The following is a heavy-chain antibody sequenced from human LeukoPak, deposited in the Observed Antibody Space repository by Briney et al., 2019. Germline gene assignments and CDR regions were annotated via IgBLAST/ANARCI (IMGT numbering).Heavy chain of an antibody. CDR3: ARGRAPISY. Sequence: SETLSLTCTVSGGSISSYYWSWIRQPPGKGLEWIGYIYYSGSTNYNPSLKSRVTISVDTSKNQFSLKLTSVTAADTAVYYCARGRAPISYWGQGTLVTVSS. CDR2: IYYSGST. D-gene: IGHD3-9*01. CDR1: GGSISSYY. V-gene: IGHV4-59*12. J-gene: IGHJ4*01.